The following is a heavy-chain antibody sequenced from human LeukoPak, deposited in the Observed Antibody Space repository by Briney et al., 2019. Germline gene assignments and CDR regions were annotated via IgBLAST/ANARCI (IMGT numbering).Heavy chain of an antibody. CDR1: GGSISSYY. V-gene: IGHV4-4*07. J-gene: IGHJ4*02. CDR2: IYISGST. Sequence: TSETLSLTCTVSGGSISSYYWSWIRQPAGKGLEWIGRIYISGSTNYNPSLKSRVTMSVDTSKNQFSLKLSSVTAADTAVYYCARDLRLEGSGFIDYWGQGTLVTVSS. CDR3: ARDLRLEGSGFIDY. D-gene: IGHD3-22*01.